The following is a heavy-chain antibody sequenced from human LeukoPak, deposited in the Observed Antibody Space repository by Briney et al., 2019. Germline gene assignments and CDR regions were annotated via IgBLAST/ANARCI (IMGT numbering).Heavy chain of an antibody. J-gene: IGHJ3*02. D-gene: IGHD5-18*01. CDR2: ISGYNGNT. Sequence: ASVKVSCKASGYTFTSYGIIWVRQAPGQGLEWMGWISGYNGNTSYAQKLQGRVTMTTDTSTSTAYMELRSLRSDDTAVYYCAREHVDTSFDIWGQGTMVTVSS. CDR3: AREHVDTSFDI. V-gene: IGHV1-18*01. CDR1: GYTFTSYG.